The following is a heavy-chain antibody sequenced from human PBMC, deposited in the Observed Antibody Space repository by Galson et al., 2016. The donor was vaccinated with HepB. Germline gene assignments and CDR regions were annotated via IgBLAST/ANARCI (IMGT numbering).Heavy chain of an antibody. CDR3: ARGGPAHNWFDP. V-gene: IGHV4-59*01. J-gene: IGHJ5*02. CDR2: VYYSGNI. CDR1: GVSINDYY. Sequence: SETLYLTCAVSGVSINDYYWSWIRQPPGKGLEWIAYVYYSGNINYNPSLKSRVNVLADRSKNELSLRMTSMPAADTAADYCARGGPAHNWFDPWGQGTPVTVSS. D-gene: IGHD3-16*01.